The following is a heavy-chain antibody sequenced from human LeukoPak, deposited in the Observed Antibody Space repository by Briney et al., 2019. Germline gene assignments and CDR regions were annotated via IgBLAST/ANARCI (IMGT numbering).Heavy chain of an antibody. V-gene: IGHV6-1*01. CDR2: TYYRSQWYY. J-gene: IGHJ4*02. Sequence: SQTLSLTCALSGESVSSTGASWNWIRQSPSRGLEWLGRTYYRSQWYYEYALSVKSRIIVAPDTSKNQFSLQLNSVTPEDTAVYYCVRGNYNFDYWGQGALVTVSS. CDR3: VRGNYNFDY. CDR1: GESVSSTGAS. D-gene: IGHD5-24*01.